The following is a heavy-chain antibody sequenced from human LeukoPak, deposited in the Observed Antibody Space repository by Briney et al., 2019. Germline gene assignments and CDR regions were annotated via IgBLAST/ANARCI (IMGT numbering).Heavy chain of an antibody. CDR2: IYYSGST. Sequence: SETLSLTCTVSGGSLSSGSYYWSWIRQPPGKGLEWFGYIYYSGSTNYNPSLKSRVTISVDTSKNQFSLKLSSVTAADTAVYYCASRQQLVGYYYYGMDVWGQGTTVTVSS. D-gene: IGHD6-6*01. CDR3: ASRQQLVGYYYYGMDV. J-gene: IGHJ6*02. CDR1: GGSLSSGSYY. V-gene: IGHV4-61*01.